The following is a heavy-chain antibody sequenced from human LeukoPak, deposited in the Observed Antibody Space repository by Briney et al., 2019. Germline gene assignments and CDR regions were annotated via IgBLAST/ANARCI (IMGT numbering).Heavy chain of an antibody. Sequence: HAGGSLRLSCAASGFTFSSYAMSWVRQAPGKGLEWVSTISGSGGSTYYADSVEGRFTISRDNSKNTLYLQMNSLRAEDTAVYYCALVIGVVTATEYYFDYWGQGTLVTVSS. CDR3: ALVIGVVTATEYYFDY. V-gene: IGHV3-23*01. CDR2: ISGSGGST. D-gene: IGHD2-21*02. J-gene: IGHJ4*02. CDR1: GFTFSSYA.